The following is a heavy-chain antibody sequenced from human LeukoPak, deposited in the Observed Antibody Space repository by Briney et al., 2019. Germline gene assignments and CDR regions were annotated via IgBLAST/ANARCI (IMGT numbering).Heavy chain of an antibody. CDR1: GFTFSSYA. V-gene: IGHV3-23*01. Sequence: PGGSLRLSCAASGFTFSSYAMSWVRQAPGKGLEWVSAISGSGGSTYYAGSVKGRFTISRDNSKNTLYLQMNSLRAEDTAVYYCANLVRLYNYFDYWGQGTLVTVSS. D-gene: IGHD4-23*01. CDR2: ISGSGGST. J-gene: IGHJ4*02. CDR3: ANLVRLYNYFDY.